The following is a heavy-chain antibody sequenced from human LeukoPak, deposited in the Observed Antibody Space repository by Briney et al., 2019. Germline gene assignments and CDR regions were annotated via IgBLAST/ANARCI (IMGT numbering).Heavy chain of an antibody. Sequence: GGSLRLSCVASGFTFNSNWMSWVRQAPGKGLEWVANIKQDGSEKYYVDSVKGRFTISRDNAKNSVSPQMNSLRVEDTAVYYCARDKYYDRYFDSWGQGTLVTVSS. D-gene: IGHD3-22*01. V-gene: IGHV3-7*01. CDR1: GFTFNSNW. CDR2: IKQDGSEK. J-gene: IGHJ4*02. CDR3: ARDKYYDRYFDS.